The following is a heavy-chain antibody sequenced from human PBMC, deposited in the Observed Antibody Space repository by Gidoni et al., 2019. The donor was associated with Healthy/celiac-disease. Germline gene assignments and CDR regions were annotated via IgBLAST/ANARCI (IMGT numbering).Heavy chain of an antibody. CDR1: GFTFRSYA. CDR3: AKGSGGFDY. Sequence: EVQLLESGGGLVQPGGSLRLACAASGFTFRSYAMSGVRQAPGKGMEWVSAISGSGGSTYYADSVKCRFNISRDNSKNTLYLQMNSLRAEDTAVYYCAKGSGGFDYWGQGTLVTVSS. V-gene: IGHV3-23*01. D-gene: IGHD3-10*01. J-gene: IGHJ4*02. CDR2: ISGSGGST.